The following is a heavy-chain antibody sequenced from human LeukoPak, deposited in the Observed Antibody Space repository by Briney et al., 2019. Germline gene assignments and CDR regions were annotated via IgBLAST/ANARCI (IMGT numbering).Heavy chain of an antibody. CDR2: TSSSSSTI. CDR3: ARDGGWELADY. D-gene: IGHD1-26*01. CDR1: GFTFSSYS. Sequence: GGSLRLSCAASGFTFSSYSMNWVRQAPGKGLEGVSYTSSSSSTIYYADSVKGRFTISRDNAKNSLYLQMNSLRAEDTAVYYCARDGGWELADYWGQGTLVTVSS. V-gene: IGHV3-48*01. J-gene: IGHJ4*02.